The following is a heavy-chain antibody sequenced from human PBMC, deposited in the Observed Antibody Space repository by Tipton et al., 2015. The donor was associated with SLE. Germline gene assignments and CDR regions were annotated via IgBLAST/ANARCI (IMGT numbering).Heavy chain of an antibody. CDR1: GFTFSSYG. J-gene: IGHJ4*02. CDR3: AKGLTMMVTSVRHFFDY. Sequence: SLRLSCAASGFTFSSYGMHWVRQAPGKGLEWVALIRYDGTNSYYADSVKGRFTISRDNSKNTVYLQMNSLRPEDTAVFYCAKGLTMMVTSVRHFFDYWGQGTLVTVSS. V-gene: IGHV3-30*02. D-gene: IGHD4/OR15-4a*01. CDR2: IRYDGTNS.